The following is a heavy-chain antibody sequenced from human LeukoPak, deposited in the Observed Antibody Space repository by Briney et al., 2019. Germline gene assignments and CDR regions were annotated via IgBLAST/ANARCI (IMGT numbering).Heavy chain of an antibody. J-gene: IGHJ3*02. Sequence: GGSLRLSCAASGFTVSSNYMSWVRQAPGKGLEWVSVIYSGGSTYYADSVKGRFTISRDNSKNTLYLQMNSLRAEDTAVYYCASPLLDRPGAFDIWGQGTMVTASS. CDR1: GFTVSSNY. CDR2: IYSGGST. V-gene: IGHV3-53*01. D-gene: IGHD1-1*01. CDR3: ASPLLDRPGAFDI.